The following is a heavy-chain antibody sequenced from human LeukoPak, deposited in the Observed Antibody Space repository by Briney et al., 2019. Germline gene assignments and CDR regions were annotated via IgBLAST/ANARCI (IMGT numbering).Heavy chain of an antibody. CDR1: GGSLSGYY. V-gene: IGHV4-34*01. D-gene: IGHD3-10*01. J-gene: IGHJ4*02. CDR2: INHSGST. Sequence: SETLSLTCAVYGGSLSGYYWSWIRQPPGKGLEWIGEINHSGSTNYNPSLKSRVTISVDTSKNQFSLKLSSVTAADTAVYYCARELVHAVNYYGSGSYREPFDYWGQGTLVTVSS. CDR3: ARELVHAVNYYGSGSYREPFDY.